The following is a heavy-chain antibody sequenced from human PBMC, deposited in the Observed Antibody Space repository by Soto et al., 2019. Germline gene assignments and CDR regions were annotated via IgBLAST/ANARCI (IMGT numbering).Heavy chain of an antibody. V-gene: IGHV3-49*05. D-gene: IGHD5-12*01. J-gene: IGHJ6*02. Sequence: EVQLVESGGGLVKPGRSLRLSCTAAGFTFGAYAMSWLRQAPGTGLEGVGFSRSKAYGGTTEYAASVKGRFTISRDDSKSIAYLQMNSLKTEYTAVYYCTRDSHQPVDLDYYYGMDVWGQGTTVTVSS. CDR3: TRDSHQPVDLDYYYGMDV. CDR1: GFTFGAYA. CDR2: SRSKAYGGTT.